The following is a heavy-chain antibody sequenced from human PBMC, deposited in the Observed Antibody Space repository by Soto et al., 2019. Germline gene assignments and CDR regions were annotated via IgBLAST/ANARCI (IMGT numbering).Heavy chain of an antibody. CDR2: IYPGDSDT. Sequence: GESLKISCKGFGYSFTSYWIGWVPPMPGKGLQWMGIIYPGDSDTRYSPSFQGQVTISADKSISTAYLQWSSLKASDTAMYYCARQIGQSQDYYGMVVWGQGPTVTVS. D-gene: IGHD3-16*01. CDR1: GYSFTSYW. J-gene: IGHJ6*02. V-gene: IGHV5-51*01. CDR3: ARQIGQSQDYYGMVV.